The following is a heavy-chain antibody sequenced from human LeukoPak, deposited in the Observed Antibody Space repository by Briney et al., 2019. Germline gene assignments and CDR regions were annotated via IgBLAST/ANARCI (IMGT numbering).Heavy chain of an antibody. CDR2: IYYSGST. Sequence: SETLSRTCTVSGGSISSYYWSWIRQPPGKGLEWIGYIYYSGSTNYNPSLKSRVTISVDTSKNQFSLKLSSVTAADTAVYYCARVEAGYAPYNWFDPWGQGTLVTVSS. J-gene: IGHJ5*02. D-gene: IGHD5-18*01. CDR1: GGSISSYY. V-gene: IGHV4-59*01. CDR3: ARVEAGYAPYNWFDP.